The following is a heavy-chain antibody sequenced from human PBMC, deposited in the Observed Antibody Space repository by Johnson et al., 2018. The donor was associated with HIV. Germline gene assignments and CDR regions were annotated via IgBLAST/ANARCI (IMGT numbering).Heavy chain of an antibody. V-gene: IGHV3-30*04. CDR2: ISSDGSST. Sequence: QVQLVESGGGVVQPGRSLRLSCAASGFTFSSYAMHWVRQAPGKGLEWVAVISSDGSSTSYADSVKGRFTISRDNAKNTLYLQKNSLRAEDTAVYYCARAWSLGAFDIWGQGTMVTVSS. D-gene: IGHD2-15*01. CDR1: GFTFSSYA. J-gene: IGHJ3*02. CDR3: ARAWSLGAFDI.